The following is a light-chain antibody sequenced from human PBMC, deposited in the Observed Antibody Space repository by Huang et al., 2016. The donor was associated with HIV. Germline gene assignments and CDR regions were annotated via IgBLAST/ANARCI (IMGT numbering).Light chain of an antibody. Sequence: EIVMTQSPATLSASPGERATLSCRASQSVSSNLAWYHQKPGQAPRLLIYGASTRATGIPARFSGSGSGTDFTLTISSLQSEDFAVYYCQQNNNWPPLFTFGPGTKVDIK. J-gene: IGKJ3*01. CDR3: QQNNNWPPLFT. V-gene: IGKV3-15*01. CDR1: QSVSSN. CDR2: GAS.